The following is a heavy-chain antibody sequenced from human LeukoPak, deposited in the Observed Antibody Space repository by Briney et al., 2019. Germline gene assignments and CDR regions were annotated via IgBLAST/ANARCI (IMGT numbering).Heavy chain of an antibody. Sequence: ASVKVSCKASGYTFTGYYMHWVRQAPGQGLEWMGWINPNSGGTNYAQKFQGRVTMTRDTSISTAYMELSRLRSDDTALYYCARGVSGSYRGDYSDYWGQGTLVTVSS. CDR3: ARGVSGSYRGDYSDY. J-gene: IGHJ4*02. CDR2: INPNSGGT. D-gene: IGHD1-26*01. CDR1: GYTFTGYY. V-gene: IGHV1-2*02.